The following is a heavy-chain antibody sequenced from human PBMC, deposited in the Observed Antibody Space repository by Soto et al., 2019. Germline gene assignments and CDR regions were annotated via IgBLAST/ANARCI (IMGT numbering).Heavy chain of an antibody. Sequence: PSETLSLTCTVSGGSISSSSFYWGWIRQPPGKGLEWIGSIYYSGSTYYNPSLKSRVTISIDTSKNHFSLKLSSVTAADTAVYYCARLRTLEWYNNWFDPWGQGTLVTVSS. D-gene: IGHD3-3*01. V-gene: IGHV4-39*02. CDR1: GGSISSSSFY. CDR3: ARLRTLEWYNNWFDP. CDR2: IYYSGST. J-gene: IGHJ5*02.